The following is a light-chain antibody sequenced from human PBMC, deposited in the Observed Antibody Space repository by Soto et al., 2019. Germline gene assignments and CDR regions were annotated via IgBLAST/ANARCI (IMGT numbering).Light chain of an antibody. CDR2: GAS. CDR1: HSFSSSY. V-gene: IGKV3-20*01. Sequence: EIELAQSPGTLSFSLGERATLSCRASHSFSSSYLAWYQQKPGQPPRLLIYGASSRATGIPDRFSGSGSGTDFTLTIGRLEPEDFAVYYCQQYGNSPGTFGQGTKVDIK. J-gene: IGKJ1*01. CDR3: QQYGNSPGT.